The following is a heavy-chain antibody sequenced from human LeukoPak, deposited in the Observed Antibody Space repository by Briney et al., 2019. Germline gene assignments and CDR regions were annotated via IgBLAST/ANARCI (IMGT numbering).Heavy chain of an antibody. V-gene: IGHV5-51*01. CDR3: ARLGSAARNYYYGMDV. Sequence: PGESLQISCKGSGYSFTSYWIGWVRQMPGKGLEWMGIIYPGDSDTRYSPSFQGQVTISADKSISTAYPQWSSLKASDTAMYYCARLGSAARNYYYGMDVWGQGTTVTVSS. CDR1: GYSFTSYW. CDR2: IYPGDSDT. J-gene: IGHJ6*02. D-gene: IGHD2-2*01.